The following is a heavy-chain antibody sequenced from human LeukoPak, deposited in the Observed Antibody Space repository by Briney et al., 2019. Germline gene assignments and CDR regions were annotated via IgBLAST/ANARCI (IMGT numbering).Heavy chain of an antibody. V-gene: IGHV3-30*18. CDR1: GFTFSSYG. CDR3: AKAQKYYYDSSGYPD. Sequence: GGSLRLSCAASGFTFSSYGMHWVRQAPGKGLEWVAVISYDGSNKYYADSVKGRFTISRDNSKNTLYLQMNSLRAEDTAVYYCAKAQKYYYDSSGYPDWGQGTLVTVSS. CDR2: ISYDGSNK. J-gene: IGHJ4*02. D-gene: IGHD3-22*01.